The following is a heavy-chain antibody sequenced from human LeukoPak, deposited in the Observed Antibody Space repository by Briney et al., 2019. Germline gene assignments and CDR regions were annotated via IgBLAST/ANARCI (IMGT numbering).Heavy chain of an antibody. CDR3: ARASLPYYDFWSGYPGNWFDP. D-gene: IGHD3-3*01. CDR1: GGSISSSSYY. V-gene: IGHV4-39*07. J-gene: IGHJ5*02. CDR2: IYYSGST. Sequence: SETLSLTCTVSGGSISSSSYYWGWIRQPPGKGLEWIGSIYYSGSTYYNPSLKSRVTISVDTSKNQFSLKLSSVTAADTAVYYCARASLPYYDFWSGYPGNWFDPWGQGTLVTVSS.